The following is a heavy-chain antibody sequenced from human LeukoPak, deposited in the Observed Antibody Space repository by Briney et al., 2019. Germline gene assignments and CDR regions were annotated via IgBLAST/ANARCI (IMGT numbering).Heavy chain of an antibody. CDR1: GFTFGDYA. Sequence: GGSLRLSCTASGFTFGDYAMSWFRQAPGKGLEWVGFIRSKAYGGTTEYAASVKGRFTISRDDSKSIAYLQMNSLKTEDTAVYYCTSEYYYDSSGYRAFDIWGQGTMVTVSS. CDR3: TSEYYYDSSGYRAFDI. D-gene: IGHD3-22*01. CDR2: IRSKAYGGTT. V-gene: IGHV3-49*03. J-gene: IGHJ3*02.